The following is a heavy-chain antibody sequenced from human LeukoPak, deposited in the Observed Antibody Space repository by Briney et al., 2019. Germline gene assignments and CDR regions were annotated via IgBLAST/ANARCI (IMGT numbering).Heavy chain of an antibody. J-gene: IGHJ4*02. V-gene: IGHV3-23*01. CDR1: GFTFSNYG. Sequence: PGGSLRLSCAASGFTFSNYGMHWVRQAPGKGLEWVSAISDGGTSTYYTGSVKGRFTISRDNSKNTLYLQMNSLRAEDTAVYYCAKGRRRELPFDFWGQGTLVAVSS. CDR2: ISDGGTST. CDR3: AKGRRRELPFDF. D-gene: IGHD1-26*01.